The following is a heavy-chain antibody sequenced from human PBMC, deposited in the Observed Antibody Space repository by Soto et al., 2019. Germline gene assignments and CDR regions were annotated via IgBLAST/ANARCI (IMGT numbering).Heavy chain of an antibody. CDR1: GYTFTSYY. CDR2: INPSGGST. V-gene: IGHV1-46*01. J-gene: IGHJ6*02. Sequence: QVQLVQSGAEVKKPGASVKVSCKASGYTFTSYYMHWVRQAPGQGLEWMGIINPSGGSTSYSQKYQGRVTMTRDTSTITVYMELSSLRSEDTAVYYCARKQRKIPPTRGMDVWGQGTTVTVSS. CDR3: ARKQRKIPPTRGMDV. D-gene: IGHD1-1*01.